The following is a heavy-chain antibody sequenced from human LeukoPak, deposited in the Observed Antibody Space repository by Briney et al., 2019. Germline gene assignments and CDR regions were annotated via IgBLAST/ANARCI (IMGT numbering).Heavy chain of an antibody. CDR2: VSGIDGNT. CDR3: ARPGSDRARGWGYFDY. CDR1: GYIFTEYG. J-gene: IGHJ4*02. Sequence: ASVTVSFKASGYIFTEYGVNWVRQPPGQEGEWMGWVSGIDGNTKYARSLQGRVTMTRDTSTSTAFMELRSLTSDDTAIYYCARPGSDRARGWGYFDYWGKGTLVTVSS. V-gene: IGHV1-18*01. D-gene: IGHD3-10*01.